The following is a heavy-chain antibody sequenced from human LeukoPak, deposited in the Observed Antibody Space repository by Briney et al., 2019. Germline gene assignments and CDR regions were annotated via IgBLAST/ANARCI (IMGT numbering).Heavy chain of an antibody. J-gene: IGHJ4*02. CDR1: GYTFTGYY. V-gene: IGHV1-2*06. CDR3: ARDYYGDFYY. D-gene: IGHD4-17*01. Sequence: ASVKVSCKASGYTFTGYYMHWVRQAPGQGLEWMGRINPNSGGTNYAQKFQGRVTMTRDTSISTAYMQQSKLRSDDTAVYYCARDYYGDFYYWGQGTLVTVSS. CDR2: INPNSGGT.